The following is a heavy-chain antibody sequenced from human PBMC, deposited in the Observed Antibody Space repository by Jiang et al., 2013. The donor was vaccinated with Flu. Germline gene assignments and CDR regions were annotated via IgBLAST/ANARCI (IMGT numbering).Heavy chain of an antibody. CDR1: GGTFSSYA. J-gene: IGHJ4*02. CDR3: ARGDSEGRDGYNWRFDY. CDR2: IIPIFGTA. Sequence: VQLVESGAEVKKPGSSVKVSCKASGGTFSSYAISWVRQAPGQGLEWMGGIIPIFGTANYAQKFQGRVTITADESTSTAYMELSSLRSEDTAVYYCARGDSEGRDGYNWRFDYWGQGTLVTVSS. V-gene: IGHV1-69*01. D-gene: IGHD5-24*01.